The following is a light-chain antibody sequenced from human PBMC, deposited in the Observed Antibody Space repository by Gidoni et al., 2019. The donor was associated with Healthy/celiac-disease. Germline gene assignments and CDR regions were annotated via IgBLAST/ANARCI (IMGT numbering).Light chain of an antibody. CDR1: QYIGSS. J-gene: IGKJ4*01. CDR3: QQLYISPPT. CDR2: AAA. Sequence: DVQLTKSPSFLSASVGARVTITCRASQYIGSSLAWYQRKSGEAPKFLIYAAATLQSGVQSRFSGSGSGTEFTLTISSLQAEDFATYYCQQLYISPPTFGGGTKVEIK. V-gene: IGKV1-9*01.